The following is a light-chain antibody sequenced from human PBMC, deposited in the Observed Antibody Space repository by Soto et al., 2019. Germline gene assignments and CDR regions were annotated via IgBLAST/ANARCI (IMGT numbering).Light chain of an antibody. Sequence: EIVLTQSPGTLSLSPGERATLSCRASQSVSSSYLAWYQQKPGQAPRLLIYGASSRATGIPDRFSGSGSGTDFTLTISRLEPEDFAVYYCQQRNNWPLYTFGQGTRLEIK. CDR1: QSVSSSY. CDR3: QQRNNWPLYT. CDR2: GAS. J-gene: IGKJ5*01. V-gene: IGKV3D-20*02.